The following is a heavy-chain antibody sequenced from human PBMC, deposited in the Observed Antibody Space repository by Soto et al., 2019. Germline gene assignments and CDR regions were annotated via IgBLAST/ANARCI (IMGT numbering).Heavy chain of an antibody. V-gene: IGHV3-33*01. CDR3: ARDAYCSSTSCFSYYYYYMDV. D-gene: IGHD2-2*01. J-gene: IGHJ6*03. CDR2: IWYDGSNK. Sequence: PGGSLRLSCAASGFTFSSYGMHWVRQAPGKGLEWVAVIWYDGSNKYYADSVKGRFTISRDNSKNTLYLQMNSLRAEDTAVYYCARDAYCSSTSCFSYYYYYMDVWGKGTTVTVSS. CDR1: GFTFSSYG.